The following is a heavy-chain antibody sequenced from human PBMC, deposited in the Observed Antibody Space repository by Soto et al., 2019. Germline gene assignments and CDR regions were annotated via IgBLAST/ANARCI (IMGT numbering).Heavy chain of an antibody. D-gene: IGHD6-6*01. J-gene: IGHJ6*02. V-gene: IGHV2-70*18. Sequence: TLSLTCTVSGGSINNHYWSWIRQPPGKALEWLALIDWDDDKYYSTSLKTRLTISKDTSKNQVVLTMTNMDPVDTATYYCARHPMSSYYGMDVWGQGTTVTVSS. CDR1: GGSINNHY. CDR2: IDWDDDK. CDR3: ARHPMSSYYGMDV.